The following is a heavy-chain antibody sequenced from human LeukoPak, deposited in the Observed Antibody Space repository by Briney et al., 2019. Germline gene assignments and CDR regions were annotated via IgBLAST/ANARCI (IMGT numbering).Heavy chain of an antibody. Sequence: PSEILSLTCTVSGGSISSYYWSWIRQPPGKGLEWIGYIYYSGSTNYNPSLKSRVTISVDTSKNQFSLKLSSVTAADTAVYYCARHWEAAPDWFDPWGQGTLVTVSS. J-gene: IGHJ5*02. D-gene: IGHD6-6*01. CDR3: ARHWEAAPDWFDP. CDR1: GGSISSYY. V-gene: IGHV4-59*01. CDR2: IYYSGST.